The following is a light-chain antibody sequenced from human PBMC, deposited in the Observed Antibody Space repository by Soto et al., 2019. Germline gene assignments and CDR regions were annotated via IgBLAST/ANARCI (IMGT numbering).Light chain of an antibody. Sequence: EIVITQSPVTLSVSPGEGATLSCRASQGIGNTLAWYQQKPGQTPRLLIYAASIRATGVPARFSGSGSGTDFTLTINSLQPEDIATYYCQYYDILVFGFGPGTKVKIK. CDR2: AAS. J-gene: IGKJ3*01. CDR3: QYYDILVFG. V-gene: IGKV3-15*01. CDR1: QGIGNT.